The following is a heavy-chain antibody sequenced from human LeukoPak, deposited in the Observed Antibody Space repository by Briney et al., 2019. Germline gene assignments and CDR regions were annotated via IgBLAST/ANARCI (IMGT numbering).Heavy chain of an antibody. D-gene: IGHD3-22*01. CDR1: GFTFDDYG. V-gene: IGHV3-20*04. J-gene: IGHJ6*03. Sequence: GGSLRLSCAASGFTFDDYGMSWVRQAPGKGLEWVSGINWNGDSTGYADSVKGRFTISRDNAKNSLYLQMNSLRAEDTALYYCARIGVSDDSSGYYYSSHYYYYVDVWGKGTTVTVSS. CDR3: ARIGVSDDSSGYYYSSHYYYYVDV. CDR2: INWNGDST.